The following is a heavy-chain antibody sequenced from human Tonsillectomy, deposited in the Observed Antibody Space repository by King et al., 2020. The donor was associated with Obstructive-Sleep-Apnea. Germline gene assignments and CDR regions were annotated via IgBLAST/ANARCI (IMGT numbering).Heavy chain of an antibody. J-gene: IGHJ4*02. CDR1: GGSFSGYY. CDR2: INHRGST. CDR3: ARVEDYFDY. D-gene: IGHD3-3*01. V-gene: IGHV4-34*01. Sequence: VQLQQWGAGLLKPSETLSLTCAVSGGSFSGYYWSWIRQPPGEGLEWIGEINHRGSTNYNPSLKSRVTISVDTSKNQFSLKVSSVTAADTAVYYCARVEDYFDYWGQGNLVTVSS.